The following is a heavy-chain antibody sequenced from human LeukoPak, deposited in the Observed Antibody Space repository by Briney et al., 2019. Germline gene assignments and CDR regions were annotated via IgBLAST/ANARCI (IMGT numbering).Heavy chain of an antibody. V-gene: IGHV3-33*01. J-gene: IGHJ4*02. Sequence: SLRLSCAASGFTFSSYGMQWVRQAPGKGLEWVAVIWYDGSNKYYADSAKGRFTISRDNSKNTLYLQMNSLRAEDTAVYYCAREVDSPPTLTPNYYFDNWGQGTLVTVSS. CDR3: AREVDSPPTLTPNYYFDN. CDR1: GFTFSSYG. CDR2: IWYDGSNK. D-gene: IGHD2-2*01.